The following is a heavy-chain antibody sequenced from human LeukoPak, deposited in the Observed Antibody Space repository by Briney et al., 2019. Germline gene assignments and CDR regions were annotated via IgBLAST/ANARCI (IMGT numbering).Heavy chain of an antibody. CDR1: EYTFTSYY. Sequence: ASVKVSCKASEYTFTSYYMHWVRQAPGQWLEWMGIINPSGGSTSYAQKFQGRVTMTRDTSTSTVYMELSSLRSEDTAVYYCATFSDHISTPGRDWVDRWGQGTLVTVSS. J-gene: IGHJ5*02. CDR3: ATFSDHISTPGRDWVDR. CDR2: INPSGGST. D-gene: IGHD2-21*01. V-gene: IGHV1-46*01.